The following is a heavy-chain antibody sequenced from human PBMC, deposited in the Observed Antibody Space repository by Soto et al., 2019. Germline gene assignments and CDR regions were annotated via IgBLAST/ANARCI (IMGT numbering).Heavy chain of an antibody. D-gene: IGHD3-22*01. CDR3: ASAHYYDISGYPPPPDY. Sequence: RWESLKISCKGSGYSFTSYWIGWVRQMPGKGLEWMGIIYPGDSDTRYSPSFQGQVTISADKSISTAYLQWSSLKASDTAMYYCASAHYYDISGYPPPPDYCGQGTLVTV. CDR2: IYPGDSDT. V-gene: IGHV5-51*01. CDR1: GYSFTSYW. J-gene: IGHJ4*02.